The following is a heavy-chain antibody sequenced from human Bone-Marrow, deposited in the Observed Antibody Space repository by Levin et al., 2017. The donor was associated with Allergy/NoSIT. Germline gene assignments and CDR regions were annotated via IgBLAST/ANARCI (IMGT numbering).Heavy chain of an antibody. J-gene: IGHJ6*02. CDR3: TRGSYSSGMDV. D-gene: IGHD2-15*01. Sequence: GGSLRLSCAASGFTLSGSAVHWVRQAPGKGLEWVGRIRSKPSNDATAYGESVKGRFTISRDDSNNTAFLQMSSLQTDDTAVYYCTRGSYSSGMDVWGQGTTVTVSS. CDR1: GFTLSGSA. CDR2: IRSKPSNDAT. V-gene: IGHV3-73*01.